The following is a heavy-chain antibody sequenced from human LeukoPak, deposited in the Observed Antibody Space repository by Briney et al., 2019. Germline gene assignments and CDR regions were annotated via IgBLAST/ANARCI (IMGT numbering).Heavy chain of an antibody. Sequence: SETLSLTCTVPGGSISSSSYYWGWIRQPPGKGLEWIGSIYYSGSTYYNPSLKSRVTISVDTSKNQFSLKLSSVTAADTAVYYCAREVKKGAFDIWGQGTMVTVSS. V-gene: IGHV4-39*02. J-gene: IGHJ3*02. CDR1: GGSISSSSYY. CDR2: IYYSGST. CDR3: AREVKKGAFDI.